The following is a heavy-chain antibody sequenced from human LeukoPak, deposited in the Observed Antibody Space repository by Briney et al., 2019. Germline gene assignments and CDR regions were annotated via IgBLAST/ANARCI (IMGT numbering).Heavy chain of an antibody. D-gene: IGHD3-10*01. CDR3: ARVRRSGSFNWFDP. Sequence: SETLSLTCTVSGGSISSYYWSWIRQPPGKGLEWIGYIYYSGSTNYNPSLKSRVTISVDTSKNQFSLKLSSVTAADTAVYHCARVRRSGSFNWFDPWGQGTLVTVSS. V-gene: IGHV4-59*01. CDR2: IYYSGST. CDR1: GGSISSYY. J-gene: IGHJ5*02.